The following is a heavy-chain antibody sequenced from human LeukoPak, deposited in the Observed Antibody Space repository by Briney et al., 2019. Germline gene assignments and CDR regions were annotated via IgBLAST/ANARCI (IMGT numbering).Heavy chain of an antibody. CDR1: GGSISSGGYS. CDR3: ARVKYYDSSGYYPTHNWFDP. V-gene: IGHV4-30-2*01. J-gene: IGHJ5*02. CDR2: IYHSGSA. Sequence: SQTLSLTCAVSGGSISSGGYSWSWIRQPPGKGLEWIGYIYHSGSAYYNPSLKSRVTISVDRSKNRFSLKLSSVTAADTAVYYCARVKYYDSSGYYPTHNWFDPWGQGTLVTVSS. D-gene: IGHD3-22*01.